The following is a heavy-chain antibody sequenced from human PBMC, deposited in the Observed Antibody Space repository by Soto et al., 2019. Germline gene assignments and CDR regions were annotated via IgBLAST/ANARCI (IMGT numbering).Heavy chain of an antibody. V-gene: IGHV3-30*18. CDR1: GFTFSSYG. J-gene: IGHJ6*02. CDR2: ISYDGSNK. CDR3: AKALQLRYFDWLLATTLDYGMDV. Sequence: QLGGSLRLSCAASGFTFSSYGMHWVRQAPGKGLEWVAVISYDGSNKYYADSVKGRFTISRDNSKNTLYLQMNSLRAEDTAVYYCAKALQLRYFDWLLATTLDYGMDVWGQGTTVTVSS. D-gene: IGHD3-9*01.